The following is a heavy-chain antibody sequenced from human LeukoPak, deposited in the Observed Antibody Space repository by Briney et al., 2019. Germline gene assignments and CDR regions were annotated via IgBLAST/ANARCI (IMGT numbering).Heavy chain of an antibody. CDR3: ARARGQYYDFWSGSQYYYYMDV. J-gene: IGHJ6*03. CDR1: GYTFTSYG. D-gene: IGHD3-3*01. V-gene: IGHV1-18*01. CDR2: ISAYNGNT. Sequence: ASVKVSCKASGYTFTSYGISWVRQAPGQGLEWMGWISAYNGNTNYAQKLQGRVTMTTDTSTSTAYMELRSLRSDDTAVYYCARARGQYYDFWSGSQYYYYMDVWGKGTTVTVSS.